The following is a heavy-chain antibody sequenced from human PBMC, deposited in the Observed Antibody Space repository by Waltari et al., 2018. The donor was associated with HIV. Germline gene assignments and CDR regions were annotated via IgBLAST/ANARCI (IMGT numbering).Heavy chain of an antibody. CDR2: IYTSGST. J-gene: IGHJ4*02. CDR3: ARDEAGTTDY. Sequence: QVQLQESGPGLVKPSQTLSLTCTVSGGPISSGSYYWSWIRQPAGKGLEWIGRIYTSGSTNYNPSLKSRVTISVDTSKNQFSLKLSSVTAADTAVYYCARDEAGTTDYWGQGTLVTVSS. CDR1: GGPISSGSYY. D-gene: IGHD1-7*01. V-gene: IGHV4-61*02.